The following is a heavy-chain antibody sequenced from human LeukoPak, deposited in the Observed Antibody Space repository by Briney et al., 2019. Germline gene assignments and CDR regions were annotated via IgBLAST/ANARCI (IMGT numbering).Heavy chain of an antibody. CDR1: GFTFSSYA. CDR3: AKAPGIRGGATFYFDY. Sequence: GGSLRLSCAASGFTFSSYAMSWVRQAPGKGLGWVSAISGSGGSTYYADSVKGRFTISRDNSKNTLYLQMNSLRAEDTAVYYWAKAPGIRGGATFYFDYWGQGTLVTVSS. CDR2: ISGSGGST. V-gene: IGHV3-23*01. J-gene: IGHJ4*02. D-gene: IGHD1-26*01.